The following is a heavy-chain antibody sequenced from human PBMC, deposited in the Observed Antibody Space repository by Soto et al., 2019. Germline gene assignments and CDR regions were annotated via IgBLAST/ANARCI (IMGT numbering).Heavy chain of an antibody. Sequence: GGSLRLSCAASGFTFSSYAMSWVRQAPGKGLEWVSAISGSGGSTYYADSVKGRFTISRDNSKNTLYLQMNSLRAEDTAVYYCAKGGLGVPPTPSSYAFDIWGQGTMVTVSS. D-gene: IGHD3-16*01. CDR2: ISGSGGST. V-gene: IGHV3-23*01. CDR1: GFTFSSYA. J-gene: IGHJ3*02. CDR3: AKGGLGVPPTPSSYAFDI.